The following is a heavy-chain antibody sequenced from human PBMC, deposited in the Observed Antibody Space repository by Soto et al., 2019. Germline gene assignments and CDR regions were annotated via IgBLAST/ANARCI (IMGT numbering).Heavy chain of an antibody. Sequence: QVQLVQSGAEVKKPGASVKVSCKASGYTFNSYYIHWVRQAPGQGLEWMGWINPNSDVTGYAQSFQGRVTMTRDMSMTTAYMDLTRRRTDETAVYYCVRVGLNRDYDFDFWGQGTLITVSS. CDR1: GYTFNSYY. D-gene: IGHD3-16*01. CDR3: VRVGLNRDYDFDF. CDR2: INPNSDVT. V-gene: IGHV1-2*02. J-gene: IGHJ4*02.